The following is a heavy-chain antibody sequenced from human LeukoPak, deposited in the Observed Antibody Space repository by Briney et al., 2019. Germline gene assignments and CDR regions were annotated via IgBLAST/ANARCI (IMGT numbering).Heavy chain of an antibody. CDR1: GYTFTGYH. D-gene: IGHD6-19*01. V-gene: IGHV1-2*02. Sequence: ASVKVSCKASGYTFTGYHMHCVRQAPGQELEWMGWINPNSGGTNYAQKFQGRVTMTRDTSISTAYMELSRLRSDDTAVYYCARHSSGWSWFDPWGQGTLVTVSS. J-gene: IGHJ5*02. CDR2: INPNSGGT. CDR3: ARHSSGWSWFDP.